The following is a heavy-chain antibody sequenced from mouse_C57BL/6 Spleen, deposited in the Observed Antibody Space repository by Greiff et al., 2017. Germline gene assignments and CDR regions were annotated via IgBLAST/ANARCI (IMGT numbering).Heavy chain of an antibody. J-gene: IGHJ2*01. CDR1: GFTFSDYG. V-gene: IGHV5-17*01. CDR2: ISSGSSTI. D-gene: IGHD1-1*01. CDR3: ARGDYYGSRGDFDY. Sequence: EVQLVESGGGLVKPGGSLKLSCAASGFTFSDYGMHWVRQAPEKGLEWVAYISSGSSTIYYADTVKGRFTISRDNAKNTLFLQMTSLRSEDTAMYYCARGDYYGSRGDFDYWGQGTTLTVSS.